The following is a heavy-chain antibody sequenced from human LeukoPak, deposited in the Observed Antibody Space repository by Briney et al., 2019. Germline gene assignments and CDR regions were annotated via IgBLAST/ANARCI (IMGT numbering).Heavy chain of an antibody. Sequence: GGSLRLSCAASGFTFSSYGMHWVRQAPGKGLEWVAVIWYDGSNKYYADSVKGRFTISRDNSKNTLYLQMNSLRAEDTAVYYCAKGPPTAVVAATYFDYWGQGTLVTVSS. CDR2: IWYDGSNK. D-gene: IGHD2-15*01. CDR1: GFTFSSYG. CDR3: AKGPPTAVVAATYFDY. V-gene: IGHV3-33*06. J-gene: IGHJ4*02.